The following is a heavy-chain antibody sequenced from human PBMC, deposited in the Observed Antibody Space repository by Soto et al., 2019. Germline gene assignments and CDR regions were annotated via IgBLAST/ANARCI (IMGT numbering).Heavy chain of an antibody. CDR2: ISGSGGST. CDR3: AKGLRSGYDFYYYYYMDV. D-gene: IGHD5-12*01. Sequence: GGSLRLSCAASGFTFSSYAMSWVRQAPGKGLEWVSAISGSGGSTYYADSVKGRFTISRDNSKNTLYLQMNSLRAEDTAVYYCAKGLRSGYDFYYYYYMDVWGKGTTVTVSS. V-gene: IGHV3-23*01. CDR1: GFTFSSYA. J-gene: IGHJ6*03.